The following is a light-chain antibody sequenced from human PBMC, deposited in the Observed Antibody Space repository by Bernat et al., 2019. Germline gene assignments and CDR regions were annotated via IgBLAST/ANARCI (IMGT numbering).Light chain of an antibody. V-gene: IGLV2-8*01. J-gene: IGLJ2*01. CDR1: SSDVGGYNY. CDR2: EVS. Sequence: QSALTQPHSASGSPGQSVTISCTGTSSDVGGYNYVSWYQQHPGKAPKLMIFEVSKRPSGVPDRFSGSKSGNTAPLTVSGLQAEDEADYFCSSYEGSNNLVFGGGTKLTVL. CDR3: SSYEGSNNLV.